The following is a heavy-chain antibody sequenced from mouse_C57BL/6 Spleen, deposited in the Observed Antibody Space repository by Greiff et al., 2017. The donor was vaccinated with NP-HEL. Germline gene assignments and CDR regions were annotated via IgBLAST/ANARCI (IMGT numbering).Heavy chain of an antibody. CDR3: ARLIYYDYDDGDYYAMDY. Sequence: QVQLQQPGAELVRPGSSVKLSCKASGYTFTSYWMHWVKQRPIQGLEWIGNIDPSDSETHYNQKFKDKDTLTVDKSSSTAYMQLSSLTSEDSAVYYCARLIYYDYDDGDYYAMDYWGQGTSVTVSS. CDR2: IDPSDSET. V-gene: IGHV1-52*01. CDR1: GYTFTSYW. J-gene: IGHJ4*01. D-gene: IGHD2-4*01.